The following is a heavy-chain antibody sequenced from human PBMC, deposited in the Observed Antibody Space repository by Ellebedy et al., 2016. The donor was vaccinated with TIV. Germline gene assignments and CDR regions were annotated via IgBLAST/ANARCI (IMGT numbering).Heavy chain of an antibody. CDR3: ARHLGTGAEDWFDP. Sequence: ASVKVSXKASGYTFTSYYMHWVRQAPGQGLEWMGWISPYNGNTNYAQKFQGRVTVTTDTSTSTAYMEVRSLRSDDTALYYCARHLGTGAEDWFDPWGQGTLVTVSS. CDR1: GYTFTSYY. CDR2: ISPYNGNT. V-gene: IGHV1-18*04. J-gene: IGHJ5*02. D-gene: IGHD1-1*01.